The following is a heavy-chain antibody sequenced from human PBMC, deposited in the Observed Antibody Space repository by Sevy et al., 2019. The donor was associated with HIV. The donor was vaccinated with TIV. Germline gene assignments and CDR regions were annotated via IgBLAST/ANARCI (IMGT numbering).Heavy chain of an antibody. CDR2: IRNKPNIYTT. V-gene: IGHV3-72*01. J-gene: IGHJ4*02. D-gene: IGHD6-19*01. CDR1: GFTFSDYY. Sequence: GGSLRFSCATSGFTFSDYYMDWVRQAPGKGLEWVGRIRNKPNIYTTEYAASVKGRFNISRDDSKNSLYLQMNSLKTEDTAVYYCARVTAVADLYFDYWGQGTLVTVSS. CDR3: ARVTAVADLYFDY.